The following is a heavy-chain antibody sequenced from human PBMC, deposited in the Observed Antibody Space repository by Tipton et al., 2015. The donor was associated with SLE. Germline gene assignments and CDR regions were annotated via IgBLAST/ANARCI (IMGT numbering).Heavy chain of an antibody. V-gene: IGHV3-23*01. J-gene: IGHJ3*02. CDR1: GFTFSSYG. Sequence: SLRLSCAASGFTFSSYGMSWVRQAPGKGLEWVSAISGSGGSTYYADSVKGRFTISRDNSKNTLYLQMNSLRAEDTAVYYCAKAKTITMIVVVITTDAFDIWGQGTMVTVSS. CDR2: ISGSGGST. D-gene: IGHD3-22*01. CDR3: AKAKTITMIVVVITTDAFDI.